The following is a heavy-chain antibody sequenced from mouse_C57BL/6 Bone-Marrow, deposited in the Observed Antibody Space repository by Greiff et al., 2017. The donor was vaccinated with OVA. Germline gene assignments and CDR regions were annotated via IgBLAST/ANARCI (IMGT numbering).Heavy chain of an antibody. J-gene: IGHJ3*01. D-gene: IGHD1-1*01. Sequence: QVQLKQSGAELARPGASVMLSCKASGYTFTSYGISWVKQRTGQGLEWIGEIYPRSGNTYYNEKFKGKATLTADKSSSTAYMELRSLTSEDSAVYFCARSDYYGSSWFAYWGQGTLVTVSA. CDR2: IYPRSGNT. CDR3: ARSDYYGSSWFAY. CDR1: GYTFTSYG. V-gene: IGHV1-81*01.